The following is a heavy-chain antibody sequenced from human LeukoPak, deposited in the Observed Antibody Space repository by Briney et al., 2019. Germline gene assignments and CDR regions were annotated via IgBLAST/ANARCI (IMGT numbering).Heavy chain of an antibody. CDR1: GFTFSSYG. J-gene: IGHJ4*02. D-gene: IGHD2-15*01. Sequence: GGSLRLTCAASGFTFSSYGLHWVRQAPGKGLEGVAVIWYDGSNKYYADSVKGRFTISRDNTKNTPYLQMNSLRAEHTAVYYCARDQDVAVPSDYWGQGTLVTVSS. V-gene: IGHV3-33*01. CDR2: IWYDGSNK. CDR3: ARDQDVAVPSDY.